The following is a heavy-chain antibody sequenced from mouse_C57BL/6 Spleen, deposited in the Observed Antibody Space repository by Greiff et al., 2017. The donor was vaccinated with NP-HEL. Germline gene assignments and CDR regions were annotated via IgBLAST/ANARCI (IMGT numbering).Heavy chain of an antibody. V-gene: IGHV3-6*01. CDR1: GYSITSGYY. CDR2: ISYDGSN. D-gene: IGHD2-3*01. CDR3: ARGYDGYYYAMEY. J-gene: IGHJ4*01. Sequence: EVQRVESGPGLVKPSQSLSLTCSVTGYSITSGYYWNWIRQFPGNKLEWMGYISYDGSNNYNPSLKNRIYITRDTSKNQFFLKLTSVTTEDTATYYGARGYDGYYYAMEYWGQGAAVTVSS.